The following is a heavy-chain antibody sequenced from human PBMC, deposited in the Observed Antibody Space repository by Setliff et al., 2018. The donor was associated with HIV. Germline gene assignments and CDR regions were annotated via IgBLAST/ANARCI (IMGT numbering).Heavy chain of an antibody. J-gene: IGHJ4*02. CDR3: ARVLDYYDSSPYYFDY. D-gene: IGHD3-22*01. CDR1: GASIRSFH. Sequence: PSETLSLTCTVSGASIRSFHWSWIRQPPGKGLEWIGYIYYSGSANYTPSLKSRVTISLDTSKSQFSLKLSSVTAADTAMYYCARVLDYYDSSPYYFDYWGQGTLVTV. V-gene: IGHV4-59*01. CDR2: IYYSGSA.